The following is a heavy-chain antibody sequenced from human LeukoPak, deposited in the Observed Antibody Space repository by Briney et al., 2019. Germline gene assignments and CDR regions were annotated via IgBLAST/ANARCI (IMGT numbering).Heavy chain of an antibody. CDR2: ISSSSSYI. J-gene: IGHJ4*02. CDR3: ARDCWDYGSGSYCGIDY. V-gene: IGHV3-21*01. CDR1: GFTFSSYS. Sequence: PGGSLRLSCAASGFTFSSYSMNWVRQAPGKGLEWVSSISSSSSYIYYADSVKGRFTISRDNAKNSLYLQMNNLRAEDTAVYYCARDCWDYGSGSYCGIDYWGQGTLVTVSS. D-gene: IGHD3-10*01.